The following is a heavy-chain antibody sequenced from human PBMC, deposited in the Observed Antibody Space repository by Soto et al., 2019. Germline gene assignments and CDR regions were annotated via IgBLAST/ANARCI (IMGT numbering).Heavy chain of an antibody. Sequence: QVQLQESGPGLVKPSETLSLTCTVSGGSISSYYWSWIRQPPGKGLEWIGYIYYSGSTNYNPSLQSRVTISVDTSQNQFSLKLSSVTAADTAVYYCARSDGRYWGQGTLVTVSS. CDR1: GGSISSYY. CDR2: IYYSGST. V-gene: IGHV4-59*12. CDR3: ARSDGRY. J-gene: IGHJ4*02.